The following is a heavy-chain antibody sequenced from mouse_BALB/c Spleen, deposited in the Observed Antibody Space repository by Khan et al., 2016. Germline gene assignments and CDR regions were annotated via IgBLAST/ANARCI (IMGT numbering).Heavy chain of an antibody. CDR2: ILPGSGSS. CDR1: GYTFSSYW. CDR3: ARRGTTMDY. D-gene: IGHD2-14*01. Sequence: QVQLQQSGAELMKPGASVKISCKTTGYTFSSYWIEWVKQRPGHGLEWIGEILPGSGSSNYNEKFKDKATFTADTSSNTAYMQLSSLTSEDSAVYDCARRGTTMDYWGQGTSVTVSS. J-gene: IGHJ4*01. V-gene: IGHV1-9*01.